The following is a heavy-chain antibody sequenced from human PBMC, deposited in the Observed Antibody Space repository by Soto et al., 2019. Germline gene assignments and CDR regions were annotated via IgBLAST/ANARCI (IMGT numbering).Heavy chain of an antibody. V-gene: IGHV4-4*07. CDR1: GGSIISYY. D-gene: IGHD6-13*01. Sequence: SETLSLTCTVSGGSIISYYCTWIRHPAWKGLEWIGRIYTSGITNYNPSLKSRVTMSVDTSKNQFSLKLSSVTAADTAVYYCAREGGSAAARYGKGMEVSGQGTTVTFSS. J-gene: IGHJ6*02. CDR2: IYTSGIT. CDR3: AREGGSAAARYGKGMEV.